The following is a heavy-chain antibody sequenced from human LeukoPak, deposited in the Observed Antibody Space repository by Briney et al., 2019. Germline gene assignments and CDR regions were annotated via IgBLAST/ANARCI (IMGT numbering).Heavy chain of an antibody. V-gene: IGHV4-39*07. CDR2: IYYSGST. D-gene: IGHD2-2*01. Sequence: SETLSLTCTVSGGSISSSSYYWGWIRQPPGKGLEWIGSIYYSGSTNYNPSLKSRVTISVDTSKNQFSLKLSSVTAADTAVYYCARGIRYCSSTSCAIFFDYWGQGTLVTVSS. CDR3: ARGIRYCSSTSCAIFFDY. J-gene: IGHJ4*02. CDR1: GGSISSSSYY.